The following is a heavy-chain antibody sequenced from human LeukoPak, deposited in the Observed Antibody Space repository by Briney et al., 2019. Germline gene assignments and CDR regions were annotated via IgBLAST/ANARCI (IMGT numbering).Heavy chain of an antibody. V-gene: IGHV1-24*01. D-gene: IGHD3-10*01. CDR3: ASTRIPMLRGPFDP. CDR1: GYTLTELS. CDR2: FDPEEGEA. J-gene: IGHJ5*02. Sequence: ASVKVSFKVSGYTLTELSMHWVRQAPGKGLEWMGGFDPEEGEAIYAQTFQGRVTMTEDTSTDTAYMELSSLRSGDTAVYYCASTRIPMLRGPFDPWGQGTLVTVSS.